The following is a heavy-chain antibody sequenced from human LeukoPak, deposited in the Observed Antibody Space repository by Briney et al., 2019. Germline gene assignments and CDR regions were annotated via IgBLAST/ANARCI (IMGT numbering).Heavy chain of an antibody. D-gene: IGHD5-12*01. CDR2: IYSGGST. CDR1: GFTVSSNY. CDR3: ARRLRFNAFDI. V-gene: IGHV3-66*01. J-gene: IGHJ3*02. Sequence: GGSLRLSCAASGFTVSSNYMSWVRQAPGKGLEWVSVIYSGGSTYYADSVKGRFTISRDNSKNTLYLQMNSLRAEDTAVYYCARRLRFNAFDIWGQGTVVTVSS.